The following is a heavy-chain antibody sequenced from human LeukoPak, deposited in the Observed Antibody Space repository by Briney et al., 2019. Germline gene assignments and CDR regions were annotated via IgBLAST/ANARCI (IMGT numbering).Heavy chain of an antibody. CDR3: ARYSSSWYFAFDI. D-gene: IGHD6-13*01. V-gene: IGHV3-11*01. CDR2: ISSSGSTI. CDR1: GFTFSDYY. Sequence: GGSLRLSCAASGFTFSDYYMSWIRQAPGKGLEWVSYISSSGSTIYYADSVKGRFTISRDNAKNSLYLQMNSLRAEDTAVYYCARYSSSWYFAFDIWGQGTMVTVSS. J-gene: IGHJ3*02.